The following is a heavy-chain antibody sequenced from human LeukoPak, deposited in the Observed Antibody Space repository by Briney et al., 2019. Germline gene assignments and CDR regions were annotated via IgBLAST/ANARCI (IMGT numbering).Heavy chain of an antibody. CDR3: AKDSKVGRITIFEVVMSSYDY. V-gene: IGHV3-23*01. CDR1: GFTFSSYA. J-gene: IGHJ4*02. Sequence: GGSLRLSCAASGFTFSSYAMSWVRQAPGKGLEWVSAISGSGGSTYYADSVKGRFTISRDNSKNTLYLQMNSLRAEDTAVYYCAKDSKVGRITIFEVVMSSYDYWGQGTLVTVSS. CDR2: ISGSGGST. D-gene: IGHD3-3*01.